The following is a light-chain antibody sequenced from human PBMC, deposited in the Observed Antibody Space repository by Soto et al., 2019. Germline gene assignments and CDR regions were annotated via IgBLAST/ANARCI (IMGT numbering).Light chain of an antibody. J-gene: IGKJ1*01. Sequence: EIVMTQSPATLSVSPGERATLSCRASQSVSSSVAWYQQIPGQAPRLLLFAASTRATGVPPRFSGSGSGTEFTLTISSLQSEDFAVYYCQQDNNWPPWTFGQGTKVEIK. CDR2: AAS. V-gene: IGKV3-15*01. CDR1: QSVSSS. CDR3: QQDNNWPPWT.